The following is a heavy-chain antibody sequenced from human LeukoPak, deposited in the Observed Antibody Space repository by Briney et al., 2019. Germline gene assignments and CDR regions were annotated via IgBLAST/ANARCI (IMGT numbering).Heavy chain of an antibody. CDR3: ARYLGNYGDLHDAFDI. CDR2: VYSGGST. D-gene: IGHD4-17*01. V-gene: IGHV3-66*01. CDR1: GFTVSSNY. Sequence: GGSLTLPCTPSGFTVSSNYMSWLRQAPGKGLAGVAVVYSGGSTYYADSVKGRFTISRDNSKNTLYLQMNSLRAENTAVYYCARYLGNYGDLHDAFDIWGQGTMVTVSS. J-gene: IGHJ3*02.